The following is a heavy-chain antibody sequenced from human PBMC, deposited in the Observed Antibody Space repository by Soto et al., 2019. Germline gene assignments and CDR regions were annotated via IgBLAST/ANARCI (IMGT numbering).Heavy chain of an antibody. J-gene: IGHJ4*02. CDR1: GGSISSSSYF. D-gene: IGHD3-9*01. CDR2: IYYSGGT. V-gene: IGHV4-39*01. CDR3: ASVNILIGYYLDH. Sequence: SETLSLTCTVSGGSISSSSYFWGWIRQPPGKGLEWIGSIYYSGGTYYNPSLKSRVTISVDTSKNQFSLKLSSVTAADTAVYYCASVNILIGYYLDHWGQGTLVTVSS.